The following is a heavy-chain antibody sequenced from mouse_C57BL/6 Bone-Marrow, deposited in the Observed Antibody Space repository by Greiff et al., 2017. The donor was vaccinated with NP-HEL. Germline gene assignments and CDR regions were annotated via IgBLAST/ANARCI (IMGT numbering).Heavy chain of an antibody. CDR1: GFTFSSYG. V-gene: IGHV5-6*02. D-gene: IGHD2-4*01. Sequence: DVMLVESGGDLVKPGGSLKLSCAASGFTFSSYGMSWVRPTPDKRLEWVATICSGGSYTYYPDSVKGRFTLSRDNAKNTLYLQMSSLKSEDTAMDYCASPYDDDFAWFAYWGQGTLVTVSA. CDR2: ICSGGSYT. CDR3: ASPYDDDFAWFAY. J-gene: IGHJ3*01.